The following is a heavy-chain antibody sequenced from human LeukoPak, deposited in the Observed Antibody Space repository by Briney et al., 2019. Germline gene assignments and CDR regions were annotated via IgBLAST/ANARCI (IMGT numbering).Heavy chain of an antibody. V-gene: IGHV4-59*01. Sequence: SETLSLTCTVSGGSISSYYWSWIRQPPGKGLEWIGYIYYSGSTNYNPSLKSRVTISVDTSKNQFPLKLSSVTAADTAVYYCASYGDYVHYWGQGTLVTVSS. J-gene: IGHJ4*02. CDR3: ASYGDYVHY. D-gene: IGHD4-17*01. CDR2: IYYSGST. CDR1: GGSISSYY.